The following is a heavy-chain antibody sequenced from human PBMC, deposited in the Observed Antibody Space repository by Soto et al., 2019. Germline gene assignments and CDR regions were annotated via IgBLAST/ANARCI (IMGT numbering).Heavy chain of an antibody. J-gene: IGHJ6*02. CDR3: AKQTTVTTPVFYYYGMDV. Sequence: GGSLRLSCAASGFTFSSYAMSWVRQAPGKGLEWVSAISGSGGSTYYADSVKGRFTISRDNSKNTLYLQMNSLRAEDTAVYYCAKQTTVTTPVFYYYGMDVWDQGTTVTVSS. V-gene: IGHV3-23*01. CDR2: ISGSGGST. CDR1: GFTFSSYA. D-gene: IGHD4-17*01.